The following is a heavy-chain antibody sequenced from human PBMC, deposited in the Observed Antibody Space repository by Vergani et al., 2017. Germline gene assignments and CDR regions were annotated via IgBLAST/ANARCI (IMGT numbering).Heavy chain of an antibody. CDR2: ISGSGGNT. V-gene: IGHV3-23*01. Sequence: EVQLLESGGGLVQPGGSLRLSCAASGFTFSSYAMSWVRPVPGRGLEWVSGISGSGGNTYYANSVKGRFTISRDNSKNTLYLQMNSLRADDTAVYYCAKGVYCSSTSCYEGRWYYYGMGVWGQGTTVTFSS. CDR3: AKGVYCSSTSCYEGRWYYYGMGV. J-gene: IGHJ6*02. CDR1: GFTFSSYA. D-gene: IGHD2-2*01.